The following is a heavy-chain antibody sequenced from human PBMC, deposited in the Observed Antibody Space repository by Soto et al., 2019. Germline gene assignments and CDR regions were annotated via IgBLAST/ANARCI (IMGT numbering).Heavy chain of an antibody. CDR2: INPNNGAT. CDR3: ASHDPGARFDP. CDR1: RYIFTAYF. D-gene: IGHD1-1*01. Sequence: QVQLVQSGAEVKKPGASVKVSCKAPRYIFTAYFVHWVGQAPGQGLERMGWINPNNGATYYGLSLQGRLTMTRNTSTSTANMELSSLRSDDTAVYYCASHDPGARFDPWGQGTLVIVSS. J-gene: IGHJ5*02. V-gene: IGHV1-2*02.